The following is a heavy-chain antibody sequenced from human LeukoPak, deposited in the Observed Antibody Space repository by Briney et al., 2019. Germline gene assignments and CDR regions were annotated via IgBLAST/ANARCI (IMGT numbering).Heavy chain of an antibody. CDR2: ISHSGST. V-gene: IGHV4-4*02. J-gene: IGHJ3*02. D-gene: IGHD2-15*01. CDR1: GGSISSNNW. Sequence: PSGTLSLTCAVSGGSISSNNWWSWVRQPPGKGLEWIGEISHSGSTNYNPSLKSRVTISLDRSKNQFSLKLSSVTAADTAVYYCARGGGYCSGGSCYRDAFDIWGQGTMVTVSS. CDR3: ARGGGYCSGGSCYRDAFDI.